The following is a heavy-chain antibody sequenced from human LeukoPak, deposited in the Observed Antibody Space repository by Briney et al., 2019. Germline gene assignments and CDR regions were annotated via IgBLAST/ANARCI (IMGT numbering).Heavy chain of an antibody. CDR3: ARYSYGTFYYYYMDV. CDR1: GFTFSRHS. J-gene: IGHJ6*03. Sequence: PGGSLRLSCAASGFTFSRHSINWVRQAPGKGLEWVSSISSSSSYIYYADSVKGRFTISRDNAKNSLYLQMNSLRAEDTALYYCARYSYGTFYYYYMDVWGKGTTVTVSS. CDR2: ISSSSSYI. D-gene: IGHD5-18*01. V-gene: IGHV3-21*04.